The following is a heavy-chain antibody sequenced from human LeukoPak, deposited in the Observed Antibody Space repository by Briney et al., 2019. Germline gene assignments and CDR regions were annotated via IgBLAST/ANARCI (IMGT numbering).Heavy chain of an antibody. CDR1: GGSISSGSYY. CDR2: IYTSGST. J-gene: IGHJ4*02. V-gene: IGHV4-61*02. CDR3: ARQLGLLYTLDY. D-gene: IGHD2-2*02. Sequence: PSETLSLTCTVSGGSISSGSYYWSWIRQPAGKGLEWIGRIYTSGSTNYNPSLKSRVTISVDTSKNQFSLKLSSVTAADTAVYYCARQLGLLYTLDYWGQGTLVTVSS.